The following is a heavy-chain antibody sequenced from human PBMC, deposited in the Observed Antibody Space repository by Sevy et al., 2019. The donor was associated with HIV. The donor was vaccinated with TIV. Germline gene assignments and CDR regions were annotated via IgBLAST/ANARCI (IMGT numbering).Heavy chain of an antibody. CDR2: IIAVFGTT. Sequence: ASVKVSCKASGGIFRSNAISWVRQAPGQGLEWMGGIIAVFGTTHYAQKFQGRVTITADESRSTAYMELSSLKSEVTAVYYCARDKNYYVSGSFDYWGQGSQVTVSS. J-gene: IGHJ4*01. D-gene: IGHD3-10*01. V-gene: IGHV1-69*13. CDR1: GGIFRSNA. CDR3: ARDKNYYVSGSFDY.